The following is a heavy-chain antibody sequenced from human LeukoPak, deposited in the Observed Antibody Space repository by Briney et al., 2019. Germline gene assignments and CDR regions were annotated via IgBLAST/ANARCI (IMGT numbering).Heavy chain of an antibody. CDR2: ISGSGGST. CDR3: AKRGSGILVVPLDY. Sequence: GGSLRLSCAASGFTFSSYAMSWLRQAPGKGQEWVSAISGSGGSTYYADSVKGRFTISRDNSKNTLYLQMNAVKSWDTAVDIGAKRGSGILVVPLDYWGQGTLVTVSS. J-gene: IGHJ4*02. CDR1: GFTFSSYA. V-gene: IGHV3-23*01. D-gene: IGHD3-10*01.